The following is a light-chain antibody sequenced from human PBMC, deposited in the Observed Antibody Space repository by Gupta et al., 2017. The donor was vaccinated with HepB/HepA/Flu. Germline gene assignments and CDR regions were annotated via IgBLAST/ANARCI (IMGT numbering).Light chain of an antibody. Sequence: QAGLTQPPSVSKDLRQTATLTCTGNSNNVGNQGAAWLQQLQGHPPKVLSYRSNNRPSGISERFSASRSGNTASLTITGLQPEDEADYYCSAWDSSRNGVVFGGGTKLTVL. CDR1: SNNVGNQG. J-gene: IGLJ2*01. CDR3: SAWDSSRNGVV. CDR2: RSN. V-gene: IGLV10-54*04.